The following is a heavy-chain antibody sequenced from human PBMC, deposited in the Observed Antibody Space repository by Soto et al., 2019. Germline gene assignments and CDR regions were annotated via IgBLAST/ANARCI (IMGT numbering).Heavy chain of an antibody. V-gene: IGHV1-46*01. CDR2: INPSGGST. CDR1: GYTFTDYY. J-gene: IGHJ4*02. CDR3: ARPPFPGCINAVCYPFDY. Sequence: QVQLVQSGAEVKKPGASVKVSCKASGYTFTDYYIHWVRQAPGQGLEWMGMINPSGGSTDYAQKFRGRFTLARDPATGTGYMELSSLRSEDTAVYYCARPPFPGCINAVCYPFDYWGQGTLVTVSS. D-gene: IGHD2-8*01.